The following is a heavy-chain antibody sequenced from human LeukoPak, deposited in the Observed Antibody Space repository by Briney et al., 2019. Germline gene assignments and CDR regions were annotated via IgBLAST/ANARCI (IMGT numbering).Heavy chain of an antibody. CDR2: INPSGGST. Sequence: VASVKVSCKASGYTFTSYYMHWVRQAPGQGLEWMGIINPSGGSTSYAQKFQGRVTMTRDTSTSTVYMELSSLRSEDTAVYYCARAPTITMVREYGYYYYMDVWGKGTTVTVSS. D-gene: IGHD3-10*01. J-gene: IGHJ6*03. V-gene: IGHV1-46*01. CDR3: ARAPTITMVREYGYYYYMDV. CDR1: GYTFTSYY.